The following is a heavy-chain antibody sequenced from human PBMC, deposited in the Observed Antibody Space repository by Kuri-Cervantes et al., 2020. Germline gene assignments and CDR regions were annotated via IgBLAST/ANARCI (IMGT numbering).Heavy chain of an antibody. J-gene: IGHJ6*02. Sequence: ASVKVSCKASGYTFTSYGISWVRQAPGQGLEWMGWTSAYNGNTNYAQKLQGRVTMTRDTSTSTVYMELSSLRSEDTAVYYCARDHVTMVRGVIRDQYYYYGMDVWGQGTTVTVSS. CDR3: ARDHVTMVRGVIRDQYYYYGMDV. D-gene: IGHD3-10*01. CDR2: TSAYNGNT. CDR1: GYTFTSYG. V-gene: IGHV1-18*01.